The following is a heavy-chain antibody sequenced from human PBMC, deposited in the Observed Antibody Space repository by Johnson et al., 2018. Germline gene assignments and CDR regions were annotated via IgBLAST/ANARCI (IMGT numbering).Heavy chain of an antibody. CDR1: GGTFSSYA. J-gene: IGHJ3*02. Sequence: VQLVETGAEVKKPGSSVKVSCKASGGTFSSYAISWVRQAPGQGLEWMGGIIPIFGTANYAQKFQGRVTITADESTSTAYMELSSLRSEDKAVYYCAREYYYDSSALYGAFDIWGQGTMVTVSS. D-gene: IGHD3-22*01. CDR3: AREYYYDSSALYGAFDI. CDR2: IIPIFGTA. V-gene: IGHV1-69*01.